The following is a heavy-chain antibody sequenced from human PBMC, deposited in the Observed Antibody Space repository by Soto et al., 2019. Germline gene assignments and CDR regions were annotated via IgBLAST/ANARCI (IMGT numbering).Heavy chain of an antibody. D-gene: IGHD3-10*01. CDR3: VRLGSNYGGNWLGP. J-gene: IGHJ5*02. V-gene: IGHV4-34*01. CDR1: GGSFSGYY. CDR2: INHSGST. Sequence: SETLSLTCAVYGGSFSGYYWSWIRQPPGKGLEWIGEINHSGSTNYNPSLKSRVTISVDTSKNQFSLKLSSVTAADTAVYYCVRLGSNYGGNWLGPWGQGTLVTVS.